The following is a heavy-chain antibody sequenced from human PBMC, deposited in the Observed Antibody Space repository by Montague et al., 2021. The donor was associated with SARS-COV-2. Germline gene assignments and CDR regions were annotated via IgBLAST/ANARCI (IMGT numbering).Heavy chain of an antibody. CDR3: VHYASGSYYFHY. CDR1: GGERKRNKKN. J-gene: IGHJ4*02. V-gene: IGHV2-5*08. D-gene: IGHD3-10*01. CDR2: IYWGDEK. Sequence: PALVKPTQTLTLTGKGEGGERKRNKKNVRWIRQPPGKALEWLALIYWGDEKRFSPSLKSRLTITKDTFKDQVVLRMTNMDPVDTATYYCVHYASGSYYFHYWGQGNLVTVSS.